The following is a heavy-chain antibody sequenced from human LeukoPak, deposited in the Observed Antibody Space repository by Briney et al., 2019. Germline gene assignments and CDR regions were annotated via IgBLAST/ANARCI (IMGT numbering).Heavy chain of an antibody. D-gene: IGHD6-19*01. CDR3: ARDPGGYSSGWFDY. V-gene: IGHV3-53*01. CDR1: GFTVSSNY. Sequence: GGSLRLSCAASGFTVSSNYMSWVRQAPGKGLEWVSVIYSGGSTYYADSVKGRFTISRDNSKNTLYLQTNSLRAEDTAVYYCARDPGGYSSGWFDYWGQGTLVTVSS. J-gene: IGHJ4*02. CDR2: IYSGGST.